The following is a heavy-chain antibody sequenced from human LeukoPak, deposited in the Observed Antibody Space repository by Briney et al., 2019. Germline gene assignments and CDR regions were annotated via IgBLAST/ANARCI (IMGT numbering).Heavy chain of an antibody. CDR3: ARDLVTVTKGFDI. Sequence: SETLSLTCTVSGDSFSSHYWTWIRQPPGKGLEWIGYISYRGSTNYNPSLKSRPTISIDTSKNQFSLKLSSVTAADTAVYYCARDLVTVTKGFDIWGQGTMVSVSS. V-gene: IGHV4-59*11. J-gene: IGHJ3*02. CDR1: GDSFSSHY. D-gene: IGHD4-17*01. CDR2: ISYRGST.